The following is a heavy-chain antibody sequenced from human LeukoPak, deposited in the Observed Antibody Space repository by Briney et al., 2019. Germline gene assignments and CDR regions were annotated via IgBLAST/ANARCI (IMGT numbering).Heavy chain of an antibody. Sequence: PGGSLRLSCAASGFTFSSYSMNWVRQAPGKGLEWVSSISSSSSYIYYADSVKGRFTISRDNAKNSLYLQMNSLRAEDTAVCYCARDRVEMATNWGYYFDYWGQGTLVTVSS. D-gene: IGHD5-24*01. V-gene: IGHV3-21*01. J-gene: IGHJ4*02. CDR3: ARDRVEMATNWGYYFDY. CDR1: GFTFSSYS. CDR2: ISSSSSYI.